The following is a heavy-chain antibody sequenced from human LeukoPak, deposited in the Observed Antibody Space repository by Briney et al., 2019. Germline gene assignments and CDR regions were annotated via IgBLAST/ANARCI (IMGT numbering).Heavy chain of an antibody. CDR3: ASLDLPEYCSGGSCYSGAYDY. V-gene: IGHV4-34*01. CDR2: INHSGST. Sequence: SETLSLTCAVYGGSFSGYYWSWIRQPPGKGLEWIGEINHSGSTNYNPSLKSRVTISVDTSKNQFSLKLSSVTAADTAVYYCASLDLPEYCSGGSCYSGAYDYWGQGALVTVSS. J-gene: IGHJ4*02. CDR1: GGSFSGYY. D-gene: IGHD2-15*01.